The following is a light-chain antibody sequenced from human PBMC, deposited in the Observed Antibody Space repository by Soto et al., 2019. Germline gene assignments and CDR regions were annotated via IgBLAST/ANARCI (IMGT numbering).Light chain of an antibody. J-gene: IGKJ4*01. CDR1: QSVSSSY. CDR3: QQYGSSPPLT. Sequence: EIVLTKSPGTLSLSPGEIATLSCRASQSVSSSYLARDQQKPGQAPRLLIYGASSRATGIPDRFSGSGSGTDFTITISRLEPEDFAVYYCQQYGSSPPLTCGGGTKVEI. V-gene: IGKV3-20*01. CDR2: GAS.